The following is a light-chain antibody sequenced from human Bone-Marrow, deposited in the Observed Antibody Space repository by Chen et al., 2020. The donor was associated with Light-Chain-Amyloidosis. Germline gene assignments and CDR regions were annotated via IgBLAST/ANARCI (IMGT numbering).Light chain of an antibody. Sequence: DIVMTQSPDSLAVSLGERATINCTSSQSVLYSANNKNYLARYQQKRGQPHKLLIYWASTRDSGVPVRLSGSGSGTDVTLTISSLQGRDEAVCYGQKYHSTPGGTFGKRTKVEIK. J-gene: IGKJ1*01. CDR2: WAS. CDR1: QSVLYSANNKNY. CDR3: QKYHSTPGGT. V-gene: IGKV4-1*01.